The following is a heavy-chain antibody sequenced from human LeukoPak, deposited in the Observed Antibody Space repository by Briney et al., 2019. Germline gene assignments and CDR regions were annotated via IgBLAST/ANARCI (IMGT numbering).Heavy chain of an antibody. CDR1: GFTFSSYW. CDR2: IKQDGSEK. CDR3: ARDLVWDYYDSSGYNDY. Sequence: GGSLRLSCAASGFTFSSYWMSWVRRAPGKGLEWVANIKQDGSEKYYVDSVKGRFTISRDSAKNSLYLQMNSLRAEDTAVYYCARDLVWDYYDSSGYNDYWGQGTLVTVSS. V-gene: IGHV3-7*01. J-gene: IGHJ4*02. D-gene: IGHD3-22*01.